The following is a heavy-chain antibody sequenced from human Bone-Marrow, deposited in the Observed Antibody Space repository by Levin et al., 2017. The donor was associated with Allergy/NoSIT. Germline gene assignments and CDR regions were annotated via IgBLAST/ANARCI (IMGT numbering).Heavy chain of an antibody. J-gene: IGHJ3*02. D-gene: IGHD3-10*01. CDR3: ARETKLTDAFDI. CDR2: FNPYNGDT. CDR1: GYIFIGYY. Sequence: AASVKVSCKASGYIFIGYYMHWVRQAPGQGLEWMAWFNPYNGDTHYSQKFQGRLTLTRDTSISTAYMDLSRLKSDDSAVYFCARETKLTDAFDIWGQGTTVTVSS. V-gene: IGHV1-2*02.